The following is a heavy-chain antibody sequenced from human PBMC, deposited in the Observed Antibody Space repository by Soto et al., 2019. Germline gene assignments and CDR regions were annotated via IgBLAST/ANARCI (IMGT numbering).Heavy chain of an antibody. CDR2: IIHSGST. D-gene: IGHD1-26*01. CDR3: ARGATYYYYYGMDV. CDR1: GGSFSGYY. J-gene: IGHJ6*02. Sequence: QVQLQQWGAGLLKPSETLSLTCAVYGGSFSGYYWSWIRQPPGKGLEWIGEIIHSGSTNYNPSLKSRVTISVATSKNQCSLKLSSLTAADTAVYYCARGATYYYYYGMDVWGQGTTVTVSS. V-gene: IGHV4-34*01.